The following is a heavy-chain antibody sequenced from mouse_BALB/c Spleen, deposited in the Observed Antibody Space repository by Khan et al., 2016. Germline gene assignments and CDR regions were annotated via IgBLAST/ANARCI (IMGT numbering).Heavy chain of an antibody. V-gene: IGHV3-2*02. Sequence: EVQLQESGPGLVKPSQSLSLTCTVTGYSITSDYAWNWIRQFPGNKLEWVGYISYSGSTSYNPSLKSRISITRYTSKNQFFLQLNSVTNEDTATXYCARNYFFDYWGQGTTLTVSS. CDR3: ARNYFFDY. CDR1: GYSITSDYA. CDR2: ISYSGST. J-gene: IGHJ2*01.